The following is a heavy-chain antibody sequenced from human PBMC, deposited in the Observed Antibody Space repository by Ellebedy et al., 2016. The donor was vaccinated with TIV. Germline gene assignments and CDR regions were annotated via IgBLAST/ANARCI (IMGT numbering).Heavy chain of an antibody. Sequence: GESLKISXAGSGFTFSSYAMSWVRQAPGKGLEWVSAISGSGGSTYYADSVKGRFTISRDNSKNTLYLQMNSLRAEDTAVYYCAKGQETTVVTKVPFDYWGQGTLVTVSS. CDR3: AKGQETTVVTKVPFDY. V-gene: IGHV3-23*01. CDR2: ISGSGGST. J-gene: IGHJ4*02. CDR1: GFTFSSYA. D-gene: IGHD4-23*01.